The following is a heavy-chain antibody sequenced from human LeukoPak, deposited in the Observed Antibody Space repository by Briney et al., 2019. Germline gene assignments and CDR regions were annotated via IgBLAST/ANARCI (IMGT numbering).Heavy chain of an antibody. CDR3: ARASWGYCSSTSCSTGVLAFDI. V-gene: IGHV4-4*07. J-gene: IGHJ3*02. CDR2: IYTSGST. CDR1: GGSISSYY. Sequence: PSETLSLTCTVSGGSISSYYWSWIRQSAGKGLEWIGRIYTSGSTNYNPSLKSRVTMSVDTSKNQFSLKLSSVTAADTAVYYCARASWGYCSSTSCSTGVLAFDIWGQGTMVTVSS. D-gene: IGHD2-2*01.